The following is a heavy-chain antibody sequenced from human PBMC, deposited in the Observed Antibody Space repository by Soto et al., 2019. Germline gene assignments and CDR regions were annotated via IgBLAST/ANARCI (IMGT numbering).Heavy chain of an antibody. CDR2: ISGSGGST. J-gene: IGHJ5*02. CDR1: GFTFSNYA. D-gene: IGHD2-2*01. CDR3: AKDYGPAAIRWFDP. Sequence: EVQLLESGGGLVQPGGSLRLSCAASGFTFSNYAMSWVRQAPGKGLEWVSAISGSGGSTYYADSVKGRFSISRDNSKNTLYLQMNSLRAEDTAIYYCAKDYGPAAIRWFDPWGQGTLVTVSS. V-gene: IGHV3-23*01.